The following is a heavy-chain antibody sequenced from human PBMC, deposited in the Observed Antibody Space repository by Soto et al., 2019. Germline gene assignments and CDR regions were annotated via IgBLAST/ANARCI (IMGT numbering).Heavy chain of an antibody. CDR3: AKEADSSGYKIDY. J-gene: IGHJ4*02. CDR1: GFTFSSYG. CDR2: ISYDGSNK. Sequence: GGSLRLSCAASGFTFSSYGMHWVRQAPGKGLEWVAVISYDGSNKYYADSVKGRFTISRDNSKNTLYLQMNSLRAEDTAVYYCAKEADSSGYKIDYWGQGNLVTVSS. V-gene: IGHV3-30*18. D-gene: IGHD3-22*01.